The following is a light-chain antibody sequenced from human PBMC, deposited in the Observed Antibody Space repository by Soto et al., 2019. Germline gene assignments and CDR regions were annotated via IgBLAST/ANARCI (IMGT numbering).Light chain of an antibody. J-gene: IGKJ1*01. Sequence: KVMTQSPATLSVCPRDRATLSCRASESVTSSLAWYQQKPGQPPRLLIYAASTRATDVPARFSGGGSETEFTLTISSLQSEDFAVYYCQQYGSSGTFCQGTKVDI. CDR3: QQYGSSGT. V-gene: IGKV3-15*01. CDR2: AAS. CDR1: ESVTSS.